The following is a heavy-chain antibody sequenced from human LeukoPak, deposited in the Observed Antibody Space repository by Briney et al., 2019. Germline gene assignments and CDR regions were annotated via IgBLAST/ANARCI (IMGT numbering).Heavy chain of an antibody. CDR2: VYYSGST. CDR3: ARERGSLTGYLSIDY. V-gene: IGHV4-39*07. CDR1: GGSISSSNYY. Sequence: SETLSLTCTVSGGSISSSNYYWGWIRQPPGKGLEWIGSVYYSGSTNYNPSLKSRVTISVDTSKNQFSLKLSSVTAADTAVYYCARERGSLTGYLSIDYWGHGTLVTVSS. D-gene: IGHD3-9*01. J-gene: IGHJ4*01.